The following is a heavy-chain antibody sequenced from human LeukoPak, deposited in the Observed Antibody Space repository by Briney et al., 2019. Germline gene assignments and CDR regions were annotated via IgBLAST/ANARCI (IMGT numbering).Heavy chain of an antibody. Sequence: GGSLRLSCAASGFTFSLYWMNWVRRAPGKGLEWVANIEQDGSEKNYVDSVKGRFTISRDNAKNSLYLQMNNLRVEDTAMYYCAGGTGFIIKDWGQGTLVTVSS. J-gene: IGHJ4*02. CDR2: IEQDGSEK. CDR1: GFTFSLYW. CDR3: AGGTGFIIKD. D-gene: IGHD3-9*01. V-gene: IGHV3-7*03.